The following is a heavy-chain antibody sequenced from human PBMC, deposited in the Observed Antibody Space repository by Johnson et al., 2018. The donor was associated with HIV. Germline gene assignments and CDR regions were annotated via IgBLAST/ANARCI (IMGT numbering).Heavy chain of an antibody. V-gene: IGHV3-66*02. D-gene: IGHD3-22*01. J-gene: IGHJ3*02. Sequence: VQLVESGGGLVQPGGSLRLSCAASGFTFSSYAMSWVRQAPGKGLEWVSVIFTVGDVYYADSVQGRFTISRDNSKNILYLQMNSLRPEDTAVYYCARSSGYYGTDAFDIWGQGTMVTVSS. CDR1: GFTFSSYA. CDR3: ARSSGYYGTDAFDI. CDR2: IFTVGDV.